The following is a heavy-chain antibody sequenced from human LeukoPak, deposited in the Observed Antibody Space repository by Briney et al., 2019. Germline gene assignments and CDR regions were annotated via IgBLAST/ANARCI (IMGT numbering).Heavy chain of an antibody. V-gene: IGHV3-66*01. D-gene: IGHD3-22*01. CDR1: GFTVSSNY. CDR3: ARDGDSSSGSNWFDP. CDR2: IYSGGST. Sequence: LTGGSLRLSCAASGFTVSSNYMSWVRQAPGKGLEWVSVIYSGGSTYYADSVKGRFTISRDNSKNTLYLQMNSLRAEDTAVYYRARDGDSSSGSNWFDPWGQGTLVTVSS. J-gene: IGHJ5*02.